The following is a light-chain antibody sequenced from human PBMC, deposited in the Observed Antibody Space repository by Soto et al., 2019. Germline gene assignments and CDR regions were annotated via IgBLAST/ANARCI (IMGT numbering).Light chain of an antibody. Sequence: IVWTQSPGTLSFSPGERATLSCRASQSVSSHLAWYQQRPGQAPRLLIYGASNRATGIPDRFSGSGSGTDFTLTISRLEPEDFALYYCQQYGNSPPLTFGGGTKVDI. CDR1: QSVSSH. CDR3: QQYGNSPPLT. V-gene: IGKV3-20*01. J-gene: IGKJ4*01. CDR2: GAS.